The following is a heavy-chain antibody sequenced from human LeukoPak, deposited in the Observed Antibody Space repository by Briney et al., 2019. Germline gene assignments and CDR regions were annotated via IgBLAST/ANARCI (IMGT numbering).Heavy chain of an antibody. V-gene: IGHV3-21*01. D-gene: IGHD3-22*01. Sequence: PGGSLRLSCAASGFIFSNYGMNWVRQAPGKGLEWVAAISASGSATSYADSVRGRFTISRDNAKNSLYLQMNSLRAEDTAVYYCARGAYYYEDWGQGTLVTVSS. CDR3: ARGAYYYED. J-gene: IGHJ4*02. CDR1: GFIFSNYG. CDR2: ISASGSAT.